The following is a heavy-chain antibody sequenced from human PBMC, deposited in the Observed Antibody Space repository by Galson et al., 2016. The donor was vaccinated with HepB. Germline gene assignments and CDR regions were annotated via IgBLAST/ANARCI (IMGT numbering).Heavy chain of an antibody. V-gene: IGHV3-30*18. Sequence: SLRLSCAASGFTLSSYGMHWLRQAPGKGLEWVAVISSDGGKQFYSASVKGRFTISRDVSKNTLHLEMNSLGHEDTAVYYCAKSYTNFFYYYMDVWGKGTTVTVSS. J-gene: IGHJ6*03. D-gene: IGHD2-2*02. CDR3: AKSYTNFFYYYMDV. CDR1: GFTLSSYG. CDR2: ISSDGGKQ.